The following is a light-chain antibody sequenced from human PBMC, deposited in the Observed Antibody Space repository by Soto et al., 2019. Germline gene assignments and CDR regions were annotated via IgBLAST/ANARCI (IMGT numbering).Light chain of an antibody. CDR3: QQYWT. CDR2: KAS. Sequence: DIQMTQSPSTLSASVGDRVTITCRASQSISSWLAWYQQKPGKAPKLLIYKASSLESGVPSRFSGSGSGTEFTLTISSLQPDDFATYYCQQYWTFGQGTKV. J-gene: IGKJ1*01. V-gene: IGKV1-5*03. CDR1: QSISSW.